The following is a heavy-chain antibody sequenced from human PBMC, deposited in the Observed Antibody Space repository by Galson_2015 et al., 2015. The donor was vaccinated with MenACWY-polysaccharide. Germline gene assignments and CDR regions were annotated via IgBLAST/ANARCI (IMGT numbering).Heavy chain of an antibody. J-gene: IGHJ6*02. CDR1: GGSLSGSY. CDR2: IYYSGST. D-gene: IGHD2-2*01. Sequence: ETLSLTCTVSGGSLSGSYWSWTRQPPGKGLEWIGYIYYSGSTNYNPSLKSRVTMSLDISKNHFSLKLSSVTAADTAVYYCARSGTSTSWLYYYYGMDVWGQGTTVTVSS. V-gene: IGHV4-59*01. CDR3: ARSGTSTSWLYYYYGMDV.